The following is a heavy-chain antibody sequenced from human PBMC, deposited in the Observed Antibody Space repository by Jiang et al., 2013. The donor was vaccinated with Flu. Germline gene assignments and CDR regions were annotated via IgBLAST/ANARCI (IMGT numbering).Heavy chain of an antibody. D-gene: IGHD2-15*01. J-gene: IGHJ4*02. CDR2: INPNSGGT. CDR1: GYTFTGYY. Sequence: GAEVKKPGASVKVXCKASGYTFTGYYMHWVRQAPGQGLEWMGWINPNSGGTNYAQKFQGRVTMTRDTSISTAYMELSRLRSDDTAVYYCAREGYCSGGSCPGDYWGQGTLVTVSS. CDR3: AREGYCSGGSCPGDY. V-gene: IGHV1-2*02.